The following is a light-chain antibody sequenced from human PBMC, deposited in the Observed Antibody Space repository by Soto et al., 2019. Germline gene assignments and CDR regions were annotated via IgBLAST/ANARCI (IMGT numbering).Light chain of an antibody. CDR1: SSDIGVYNY. Sequence: QSALTQPPSASGSPGQSITISCTGTSSDIGVYNYVSWYQQHPGKETKLMIHEVSKRHSEVPAHFSGCKSGNKSALTNSGLHPDDEGDYYCSTYAGSNDRWVFGGGTKLTVL. J-gene: IGLJ3*02. V-gene: IGLV2-8*01. CDR2: EVS. CDR3: STYAGSNDRWV.